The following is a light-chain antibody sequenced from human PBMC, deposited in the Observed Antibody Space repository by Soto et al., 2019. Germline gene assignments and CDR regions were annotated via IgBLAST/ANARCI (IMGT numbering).Light chain of an antibody. Sequence: DIPMTQYPSTLSAFVGDRVTITCRASQSVNIWLAWYQHKPGKAPRLLIYRASNLEGGVPRRFSGSGSGTEFTLTISSLQPDDFATYYCQQYNSSSLTFGGGTKVEIK. CDR3: QQYNSSSLT. CDR2: RAS. J-gene: IGKJ4*01. V-gene: IGKV1-5*03. CDR1: QSVNIW.